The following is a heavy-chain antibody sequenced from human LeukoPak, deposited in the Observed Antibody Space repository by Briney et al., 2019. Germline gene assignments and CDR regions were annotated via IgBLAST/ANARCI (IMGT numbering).Heavy chain of an antibody. CDR3: ARIQRYYDSSGYFRFDY. D-gene: IGHD3-22*01. V-gene: IGHV2-26*01. CDR2: IFSNDEK. J-gene: IGHJ4*02. Sequence: ESGLVLVKPTETLTLTCTVSGFSLSNARMGVSWIRQPPWKALEWLAHIFSNDEKSYSTSLKSRLTISKDTSKSQVVLTMTNMDPVDTATYYCARIQRYYDSSGYFRFDYWGQGTLVTVSS. CDR1: GFSLSNARMG.